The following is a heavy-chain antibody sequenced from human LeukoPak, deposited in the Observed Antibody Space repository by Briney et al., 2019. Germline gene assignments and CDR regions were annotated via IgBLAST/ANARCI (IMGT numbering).Heavy chain of an antibody. J-gene: IGHJ4*02. Sequence: ASVKVSCKASGYTFTSYYMHRVRQAPGQGLEWMGIINPGGGSTSYAQKFQGRVTMTRDMSTSTVYMELSSLRSEDTAVYYCARVTYGDRGYYFDYWGQGTLVTVSS. CDR1: GYTFTSYY. D-gene: IGHD4-17*01. CDR3: ARVTYGDRGYYFDY. V-gene: IGHV1-46*01. CDR2: INPGGGST.